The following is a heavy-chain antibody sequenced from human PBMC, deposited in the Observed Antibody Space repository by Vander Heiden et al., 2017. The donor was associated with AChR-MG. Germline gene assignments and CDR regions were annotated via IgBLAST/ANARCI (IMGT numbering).Heavy chain of an antibody. Sequence: EVQLVAPGGGLITPGGSLRLSCAASGLTFRTYILTWFRQAPGKGLEWVSSVNGNSNYKYYGDSVKGRFTISRDNAKNSLYLQIDSLRAEDTAIYYCARGTGTGWSQDAFDVWGRGTMVTVSS. CDR1: GLTFRTYI. CDR2: VNGNSNYK. CDR3: ARGTGTGWSQDAFDV. V-gene: IGHV3-21*02. J-gene: IGHJ3*01. D-gene: IGHD6-19*01.